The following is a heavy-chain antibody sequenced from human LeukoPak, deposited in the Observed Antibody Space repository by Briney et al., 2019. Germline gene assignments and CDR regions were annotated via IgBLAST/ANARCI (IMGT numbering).Heavy chain of an antibody. J-gene: IGHJ5*02. CDR3: ARDDSTAVFGTGIADP. CDR2: IWHDGSQK. Sequence: GRSLRLSCAASGFTFSNYGMHWVRQAPGKGLEWVAVIWHDGSQKYSADSVKGRFSISRDNSRDTLYLQMDSLRAEDTAMYYCARDDSTAVFGTGIADPWGQGTLVTVSS. CDR1: GFTFSNYG. V-gene: IGHV3-33*01. D-gene: IGHD6-19*01.